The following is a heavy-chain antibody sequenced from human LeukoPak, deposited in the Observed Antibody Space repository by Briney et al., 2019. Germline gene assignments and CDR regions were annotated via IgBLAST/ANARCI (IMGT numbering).Heavy chain of an antibody. CDR1: GYTLTELS. D-gene: IGHD3-22*01. CDR2: FDPEDGET. J-gene: IGHJ4*02. CDR3: ATGGYYDSSGYSNY. Sequence: ASVKVSCKVSGYTLTELSIHWVRQAPGKGLEWMGGFDPEDGETIYAQKFQGRVTMTEDTSTDTAYMELISLRSEDTAVYYCATGGYYDSSGYSNYWGQGTLVTVSS. V-gene: IGHV1-24*01.